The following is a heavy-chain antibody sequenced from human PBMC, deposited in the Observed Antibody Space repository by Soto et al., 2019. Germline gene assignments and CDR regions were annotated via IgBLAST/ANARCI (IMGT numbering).Heavy chain of an antibody. Sequence: SETMSLTCAVDGGYFSGYYWSWIRQKTGKGLEWIGEINHSGSTNYNPSLKSRVTISVDTSKNQFSLKLSSVTAADTAVYYCARFYYDSSGYYSMADAFDIWGQGTMVTVSS. V-gene: IGHV4-34*01. J-gene: IGHJ3*02. CDR3: ARFYYDSSGYYSMADAFDI. D-gene: IGHD3-22*01. CDR2: INHSGST. CDR1: GGYFSGYY.